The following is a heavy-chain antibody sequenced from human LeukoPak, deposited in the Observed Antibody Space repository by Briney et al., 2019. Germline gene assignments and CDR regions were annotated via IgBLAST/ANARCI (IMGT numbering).Heavy chain of an antibody. CDR3: ARHSVAYYYDFDY. CDR2: IIHSGST. J-gene: IGHJ4*02. D-gene: IGHD3-22*01. CDR1: GGSFNGYY. V-gene: IGHV4-34*12. Sequence: KPSETLSLTCAVYGGSFNGYYWSWIRQPPGKGLKWIGEIIHSGSTNYNPSLKSRVTISVDTSKNQFSLKLSSVTAADTAVYYCARHSVAYYYDFDYWGQGTLVTVSS.